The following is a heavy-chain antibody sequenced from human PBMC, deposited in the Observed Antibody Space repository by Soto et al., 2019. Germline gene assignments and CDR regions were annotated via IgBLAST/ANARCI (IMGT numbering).Heavy chain of an antibody. J-gene: IGHJ5*02. Sequence: EVQLLESGGALVQPGGSLRLSCAASGFTFTNSHMSWVRQAPGKGLEWVSSISNSGGETYYIDSVKGRFSISRDNSRNTLDLQMNSLRAEDTAVYYCTKRHEGCGPFDPWGQGTLVTVSS. CDR3: TKRHEGCGPFDP. CDR2: ISNSGGET. D-gene: IGHD6-25*01. V-gene: IGHV3-23*01. CDR1: GFTFTNSH.